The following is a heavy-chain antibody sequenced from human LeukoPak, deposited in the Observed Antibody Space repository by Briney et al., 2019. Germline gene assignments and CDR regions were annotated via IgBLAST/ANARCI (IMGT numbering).Heavy chain of an antibody. CDR3: AKGFDYDISTGYYPYYFDY. V-gene: IGHV3-23*01. Sequence: GGSLRPSCAASGFTFSSYAMSWVRQAPGKGLEWVSAISGSGGSTYYADSVKGRFTISRDNSKNTLYLQMNSLRAEDTAVYYCAKGFDYDISTGYYPYYFDYWGQGTLVTVSS. CDR1: GFTFSSYA. CDR2: ISGSGGST. D-gene: IGHD3-9*01. J-gene: IGHJ4*02.